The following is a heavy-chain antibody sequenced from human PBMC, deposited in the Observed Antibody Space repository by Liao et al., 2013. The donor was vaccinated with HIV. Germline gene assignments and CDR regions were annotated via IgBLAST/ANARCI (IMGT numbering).Heavy chain of an antibody. D-gene: IGHD4-23*01. V-gene: IGHV4-34*01. CDR2: INHSGST. CDR3: ARAPGDGGNPFPREDY. CDR1: GGSFSGYY. Sequence: QVQLQQWGAGLLKPSETLSLTCAVYGGSFSGYYWSWIRQPPGKGLEWIGEINHSGSTNYNPSLKSRVTISVDTSKNQFSLKLSSVTAADTAVYYCARAPGDGGNPFPREDYWGQGTLVTVSS. J-gene: IGHJ4*02.